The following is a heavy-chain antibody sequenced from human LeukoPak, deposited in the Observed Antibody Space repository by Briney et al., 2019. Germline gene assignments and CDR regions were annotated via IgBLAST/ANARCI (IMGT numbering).Heavy chain of an antibody. J-gene: IGHJ4*02. Sequence: PGASLRLSCAASGFTFSNYAMRWVRQAPGKGLEWVSAITGSGGNTYYADSVKGRFTISRDNSKNTVYLQMNSLRAEDTAVYYCAKWGDYDVLTGYYDSDYWGQGTLVTVSS. CDR3: AKWGDYDVLTGYYDSDY. CDR2: ITGSGGNT. D-gene: IGHD3-9*01. CDR1: GFTFSNYA. V-gene: IGHV3-23*01.